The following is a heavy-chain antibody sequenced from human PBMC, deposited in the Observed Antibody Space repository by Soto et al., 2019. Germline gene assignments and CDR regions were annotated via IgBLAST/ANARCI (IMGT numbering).Heavy chain of an antibody. D-gene: IGHD2-2*01. CDR2: TRSNGEHT. Sequence: PVGSLRLSCAVSGFMFSSFAMTWVRQARREGLEWVSTTRSNGEHTYYADSVKGRFTVSRDNSKNTLFLEMSSLRAEDSAIYYCAKDSKSVSVSAARVYGMDVWGQGTTVTVSS. J-gene: IGHJ6*02. CDR1: GFMFSSFA. V-gene: IGHV3-23*01. CDR3: AKDSKSVSVSAARVYGMDV.